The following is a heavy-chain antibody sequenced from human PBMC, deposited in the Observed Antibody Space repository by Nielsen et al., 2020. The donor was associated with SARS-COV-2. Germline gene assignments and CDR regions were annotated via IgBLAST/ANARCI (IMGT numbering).Heavy chain of an antibody. V-gene: IGHV1-18*04. CDR3: ATGLGSGYYNY. D-gene: IGHD6-25*01. Sequence: ALVKVSCKGSGFTFSRHDHGITWVRQAPGQGLEWMGWVSAYNGNTNNAQKFQGRVTMTIDTSTSTAYVELRSLRSDDTAVYYCATGLGSGYYNYWGQGSLVTVSS. CDR1: GFTFSRHD. CDR2: VSAYNGNT. J-gene: IGHJ4*02.